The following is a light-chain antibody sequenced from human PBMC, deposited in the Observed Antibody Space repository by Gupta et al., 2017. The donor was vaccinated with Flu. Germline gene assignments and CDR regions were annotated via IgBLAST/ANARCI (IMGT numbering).Light chain of an antibody. CDR1: SSNIGKKF. CDR2: KNS. J-gene: IGLJ3*02. V-gene: IGLV1-51*02. Sequence: KFTISCSGSSSNIGKKFVTWCQQLPGTAPKLLILKNSNRPSGIPDRFSGSKSGTSATLGITGLQTGDEADYYCATWDSSLIAGVFGGGTTLTVL. CDR3: ATWDSSLIAGV.